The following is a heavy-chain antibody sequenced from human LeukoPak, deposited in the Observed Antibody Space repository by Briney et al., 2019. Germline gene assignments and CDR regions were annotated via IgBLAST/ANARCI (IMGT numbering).Heavy chain of an antibody. Sequence: SETLSLTCAVYGGPFSGYYWSWIRQPPGKGLERIGEINHSGSTNYNPSLKSRVTISVDTSKNQFSLKLSSVTAADTAVYYCARERNYYGSGRLDYWGQGTLVTVSS. CDR1: GGPFSGYY. CDR2: INHSGST. CDR3: ARERNYYGSGRLDY. J-gene: IGHJ4*02. D-gene: IGHD3-10*01. V-gene: IGHV4-34*01.